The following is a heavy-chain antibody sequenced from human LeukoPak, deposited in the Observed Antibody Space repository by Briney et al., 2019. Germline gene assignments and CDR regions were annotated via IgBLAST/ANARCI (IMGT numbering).Heavy chain of an antibody. J-gene: IGHJ5*02. V-gene: IGHV6-1*01. CDR2: TYYRSKWYN. CDR3: ARDYSSGLRKEGEYWFDP. CDR1: GDSVSSNSAA. D-gene: IGHD6-19*01. Sequence: SQTFSLTCAISGDSVSSNSAAWNWIRQSPSRGLEWLGRTYYRSKWYNDYAVSVKSRITINPDTSKNQFSLQLNSVTPEDTAVYYCARDYSSGLRKEGEYWFDPWGQGTLVTVSS.